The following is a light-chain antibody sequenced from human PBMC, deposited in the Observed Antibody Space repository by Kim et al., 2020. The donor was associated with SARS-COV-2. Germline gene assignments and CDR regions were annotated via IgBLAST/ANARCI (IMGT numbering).Light chain of an antibody. CDR3: ISYRTSSTWV. V-gene: IGLV2-14*03. CDR1: SSDIGDYDY. CDR2: DVS. J-gene: IGLJ3*02. Sequence: QSALTQPASVYGSPGQSITISCIGTSSDIGDYDYVSWYQQHPGKAPKLIISDVSKRPSGVSNRFSGSKSGSTASLTISGLQAEDEGDYYCISYRTSSTWVFGGGTQLTVL.